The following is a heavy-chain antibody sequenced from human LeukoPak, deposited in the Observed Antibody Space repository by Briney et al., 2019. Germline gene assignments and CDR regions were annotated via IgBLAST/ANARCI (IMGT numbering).Heavy chain of an antibody. CDR2: INPTTGDT. CDR3: ARYGFSAVWQGGWHAFDI. D-gene: IGHD2-15*01. J-gene: IGHJ3*02. CDR1: GYTFTSYY. Sequence: GASVKASCKASGYTFTSYYMHWVRKAPGQGLEWMGIINPTTGDTTYAQKFQGRLTMTRDMSTSTVYMELSSLTSEDTAVFYCARYGFSAVWQGGWHAFDIWGQGTVVTVSS. V-gene: IGHV1-46*01.